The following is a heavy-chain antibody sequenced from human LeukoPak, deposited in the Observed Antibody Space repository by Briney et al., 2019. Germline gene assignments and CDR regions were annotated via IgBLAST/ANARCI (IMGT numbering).Heavy chain of an antibody. CDR1: GYTFTSYY. J-gene: IGHJ3*02. CDR3: ARSQSSGWHGGAFDI. V-gene: IGHV1-46*01. D-gene: IGHD6-19*01. CDR2: INPSGGST. Sequence: GSVKVSCTASGYTFTSYYMHWVRQAPGQGLEWMGIINPSGGSTSYAQKFQGRVTMTRDTSTSTVYMELSSLRSEDTAVYYCARSQSSGWHGGAFDIWGQGTMVTVSS.